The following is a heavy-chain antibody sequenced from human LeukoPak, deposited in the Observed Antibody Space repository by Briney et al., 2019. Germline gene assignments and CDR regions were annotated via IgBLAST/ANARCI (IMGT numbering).Heavy chain of an antibody. CDR2: IYTSGST. V-gene: IGHV4-61*02. J-gene: IGHJ3*02. D-gene: IGHD3-16*01. CDR1: GGSISSGSYY. CDR3: ARGGGAFDI. Sequence: SETLSLTCTVSGGSISSGSYYWSWIRQPAGKGLEWIGRIYTSGSTNYNPSLKSRVTISVDTSKNQFSLKLSSVTAADTAVYYCARGGGAFDIWGQGTMVTVSS.